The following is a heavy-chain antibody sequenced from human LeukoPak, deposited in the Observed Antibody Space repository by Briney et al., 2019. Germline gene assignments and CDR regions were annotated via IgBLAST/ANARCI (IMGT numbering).Heavy chain of an antibody. Sequence: ASVKVSCKASGYTFTSYDINWVRQATGQGLEWMGWMNPNSGNTGYAQKFQGRVTITRNTSISTAYMELSSLRSEDTAVYYCARDGRWLPDYYYYGMDVWGQGTTVTVSS. CDR2: MNPNSGNT. J-gene: IGHJ6*02. CDR1: GYTFTSYD. V-gene: IGHV1-8*03. D-gene: IGHD5-12*01. CDR3: ARDGRWLPDYYYYGMDV.